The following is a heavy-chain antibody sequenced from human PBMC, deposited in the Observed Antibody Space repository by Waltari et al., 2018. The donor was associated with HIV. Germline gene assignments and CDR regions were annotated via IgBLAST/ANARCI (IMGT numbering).Heavy chain of an antibody. CDR1: GYSISSGYY. Sequence: QVQLQESGPGLVKPSETLSLTCAVSGYSISSGYYWGWIRQFPGKGLEGIGYIWHSGNTSSNPALKSQVTIAVDTSKNQFSLKLNSVTAADTAVYYCARVGGSYRDMDVWGQGTTVTVSS. J-gene: IGHJ6*02. CDR2: IWHSGNT. V-gene: IGHV4-38-2*01. D-gene: IGHD3-16*02. CDR3: ARVGGSYRDMDV.